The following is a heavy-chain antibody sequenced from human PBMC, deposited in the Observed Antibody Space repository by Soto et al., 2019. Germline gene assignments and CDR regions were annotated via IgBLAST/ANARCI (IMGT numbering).Heavy chain of an antibody. Sequence: EVQLVESGGGLVQPGGSLRLSCAASGFTFSNYWMHWVRQAPGKGLVWVSRINSDGSTTSHADSVKGRFTISRDNAKNTLYLQMNSLRAEDTAVYYCGRLPGYSTGWTPFDFWGQGTQVTVSS. CDR1: GFTFSNYW. CDR2: INSDGSTT. CDR3: GRLPGYSTGWTPFDF. D-gene: IGHD6-19*01. J-gene: IGHJ4*02. V-gene: IGHV3-74*01.